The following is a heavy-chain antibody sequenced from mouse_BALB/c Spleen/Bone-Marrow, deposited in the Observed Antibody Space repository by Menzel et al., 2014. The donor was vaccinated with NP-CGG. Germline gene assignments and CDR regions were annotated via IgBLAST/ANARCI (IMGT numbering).Heavy chain of an antibody. CDR3: ARSGSSSGYFDY. Sequence: EVQLQESGGGLVQPGGSRKLSCAASGFTFSSFGMHWVRQAPENGLEWVAYISSGSSTVYYADKVMGRFTISRDNPKNTLFLQMTSLRSEDTAMYYCARSGSSSGYFDYWGQGTTLTVSS. J-gene: IGHJ2*01. CDR2: ISSGSSTV. CDR1: GFTFSSFG. D-gene: IGHD1-1*01. V-gene: IGHV5-17*02.